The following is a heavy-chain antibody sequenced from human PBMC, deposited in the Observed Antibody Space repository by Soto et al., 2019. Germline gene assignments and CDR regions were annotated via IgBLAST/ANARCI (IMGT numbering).Heavy chain of an antibody. CDR3: ARSQGSSTSLEIYYYYYYGMDV. D-gene: IGHD2-2*01. Sequence: SVKVSCKASGYTFSNYAISWVRQAPGQGLEWMGGIIPIPGTANYAQKFQGRVTIAADESTSTAYMELSSLRSEDTAVYYCARSQGSSTSLEIYYYYYYGMDVWGQGTTVTVSS. CDR2: IIPIPGTA. CDR1: GYTFSNYA. J-gene: IGHJ6*02. V-gene: IGHV1-69*13.